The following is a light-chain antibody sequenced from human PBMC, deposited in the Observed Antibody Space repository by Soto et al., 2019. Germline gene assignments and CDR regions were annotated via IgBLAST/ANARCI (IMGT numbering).Light chain of an antibody. J-gene: IGKJ4*01. CDR2: SAS. Sequence: EIVLTQSPGTLSLSPGERATLSCRASQSVTSNYLAWYQQKPGQAPRVLIYSASSRATGIPHRFSGSGSGTDFTLTISRLEPEDFAVYYCHQYATSPLTFGGGTKVEI. V-gene: IGKV3-20*01. CDR3: HQYATSPLT. CDR1: QSVTSNY.